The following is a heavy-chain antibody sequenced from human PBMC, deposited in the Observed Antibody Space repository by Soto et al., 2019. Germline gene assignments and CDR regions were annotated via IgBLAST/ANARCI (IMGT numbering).Heavy chain of an antibody. Sequence: ASVKVSCKASGYTFTSYDVMWVRQATGQGLEWMGWVNPNSGNTDSAQKFQGRVTMTWDTSINTAYMELSSLRSEDTAVYYCARDRGYCSSTSCYGYYGMDVWGQGTTVTVSS. D-gene: IGHD2-2*01. J-gene: IGHJ6*02. V-gene: IGHV1-8*01. CDR2: VNPNSGNT. CDR3: ARDRGYCSSTSCYGYYGMDV. CDR1: GYTFTSYD.